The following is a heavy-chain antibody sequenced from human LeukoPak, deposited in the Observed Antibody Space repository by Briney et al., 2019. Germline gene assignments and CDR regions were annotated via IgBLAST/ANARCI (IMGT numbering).Heavy chain of an antibody. V-gene: IGHV3-30*03. D-gene: IGHD2-2*02. CDR2: ISYDGSNK. Sequence: PGGSLRLSCAASGLTFSGYGMHWVRQAPGKGLEWVAVISYDGSNKYYADSVKGRFTISRDNSKNTLYLQMNSLRAEDTAVYYCARDDYCSSTSCYTGFDYWGQGALVTVSS. J-gene: IGHJ4*02. CDR3: ARDDYCSSTSCYTGFDY. CDR1: GLTFSGYG.